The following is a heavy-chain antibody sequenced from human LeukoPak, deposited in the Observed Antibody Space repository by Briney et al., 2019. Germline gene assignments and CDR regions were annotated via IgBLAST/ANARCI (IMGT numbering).Heavy chain of an antibody. Sequence: GASVKVSCKASGYTFTNYDINWVRQATGQGLEWMGWMNPNSGNTGHAQKFQGRVTMTRNTSISTDMELSSLRSEDTAVYFCARAPKRTALATYYFDDWGQGTPVTVSS. CDR2: MNPNSGNT. V-gene: IGHV1-8*01. J-gene: IGHJ4*02. CDR3: ARAPKRTALATYYFDD. D-gene: IGHD5-18*01. CDR1: GYTFTNYD.